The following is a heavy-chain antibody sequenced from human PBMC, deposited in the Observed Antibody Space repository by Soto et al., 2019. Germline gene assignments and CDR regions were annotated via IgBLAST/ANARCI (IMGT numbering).Heavy chain of an antibody. V-gene: IGHV4-59*01. Sequence: SETLSLTCTVSGGSISSYYWSWIRQPPGKGLEWIGYIYYSGSTNYNPSLKSRVTISVDTSKNQFSLKLSSVTAADTAVYYCAREPTVVPYFDYWGQGTLVTVSS. CDR3: AREPTVVPYFDY. CDR2: IYYSGST. CDR1: GGSISSYY. D-gene: IGHD4-17*01. J-gene: IGHJ4*02.